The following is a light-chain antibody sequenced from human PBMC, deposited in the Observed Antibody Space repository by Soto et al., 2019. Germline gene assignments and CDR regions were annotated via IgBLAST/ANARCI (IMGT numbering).Light chain of an antibody. CDR1: QNINRW. V-gene: IGKV1-5*03. CDR3: LHYNVYPLS. Sequence: DIQMTQSPSTLSASVGDRVTITCRARQNINRWLAWYQQRPGKAPNLLIHKASTLEVGVPSRFSGSASGTEFTLTISSLQSDDFAVYFCLHYNVYPLSFGGGTKVEIK. CDR2: KAS. J-gene: IGKJ4*01.